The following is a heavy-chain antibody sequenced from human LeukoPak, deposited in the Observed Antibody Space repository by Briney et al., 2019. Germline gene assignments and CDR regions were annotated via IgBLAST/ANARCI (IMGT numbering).Heavy chain of an antibody. J-gene: IGHJ4*02. V-gene: IGHV3-9*01. CDR1: GFTFDDYA. D-gene: IGHD5-12*01. Sequence: PGRSLRLSCAASGFTFDDYAMHWVRQAPGKGLEWVSGISWNSGSIGYADSVKGRFTISRDNAKNSLYLQMNSLRAEDTAVYYCATKGSGYSGYVDYWGQGTLVTVSS. CDR3: ATKGSGYSGYVDY. CDR2: ISWNSGSI.